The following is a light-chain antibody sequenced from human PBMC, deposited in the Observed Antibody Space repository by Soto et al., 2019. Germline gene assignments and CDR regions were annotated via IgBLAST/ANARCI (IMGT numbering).Light chain of an antibody. Sequence: DIQMTQSPSSLSASVGDRVTITCRASQSISNYLNWYQQKPRKAPKLLIYAASSMQSGVPSRFSGSVSETDFTLTISSLQPDESATYYCQQSFSPLWTFGQGTKVEV. CDR3: QQSFSPLWT. CDR1: QSISNY. CDR2: AAS. J-gene: IGKJ1*01. V-gene: IGKV1-39*01.